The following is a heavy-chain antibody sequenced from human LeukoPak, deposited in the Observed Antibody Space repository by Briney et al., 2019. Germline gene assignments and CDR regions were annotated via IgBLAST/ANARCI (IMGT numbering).Heavy chain of an antibody. J-gene: IGHJ4*02. Sequence: SETLSLTCTVSDGSISSYYWSWIRQSAGKGLEWIGRIYSSGSTNYNPSLKSRVTMSVDTSKNQFSLKLSSVTAADTAVYYCARNHDFWSGYLCYFGYWGQGTLVTVSS. D-gene: IGHD3-3*01. CDR3: ARNHDFWSGYLCYFGY. V-gene: IGHV4-4*07. CDR1: DGSISSYY. CDR2: IYSSGST.